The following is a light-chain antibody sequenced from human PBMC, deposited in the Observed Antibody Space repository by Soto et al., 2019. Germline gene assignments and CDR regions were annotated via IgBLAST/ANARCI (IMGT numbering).Light chain of an antibody. CDR3: QQYTNSRWT. V-gene: IGKV3-20*01. Sequence: ETVLTQSPGTLSLSPGERVTLSCRASQTVASNYFAWYQQRPGQAPRLLMNGASTRATGVPGRFSGSGSGTDFTLTISRLEPEDFAVYYCQQYTNSRWTFGQGTKVYIK. CDR2: GAS. J-gene: IGKJ1*01. CDR1: QTVASNY.